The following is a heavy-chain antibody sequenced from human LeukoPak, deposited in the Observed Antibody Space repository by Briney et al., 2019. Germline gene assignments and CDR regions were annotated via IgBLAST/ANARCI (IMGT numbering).Heavy chain of an antibody. D-gene: IGHD2-2*01. V-gene: IGHV3-9*01. Sequence: GGSLRLSCAASGFTLDDSAMHWVRQAPGKGLEWVSGINWSSGSIAYVDSVKGRFTISRDNARNSLYLQMDSLRPEDTALYYCVKDVSSTVYYWYGMDVWGQGTTVTVSS. J-gene: IGHJ6*02. CDR1: GFTLDDSA. CDR2: INWSSGSI. CDR3: VKDVSSTVYYWYGMDV.